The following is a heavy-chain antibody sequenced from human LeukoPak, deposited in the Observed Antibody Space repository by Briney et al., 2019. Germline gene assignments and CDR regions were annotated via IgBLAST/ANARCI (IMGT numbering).Heavy chain of an antibody. CDR1: GGSFSGYY. J-gene: IGHJ4*02. Sequence: PSETLSLTCAVYGGSFSGYYWSWIRQPPGKGLEWIGEINHSGSTNYNPSLKSRVTISVDTSKNQFSLKLSSVTAADTAVYYCARHLPPPYSSSWPVDYWGQGTLVTVSS. CDR2: INHSGST. V-gene: IGHV4-34*01. D-gene: IGHD6-13*01. CDR3: ARHLPPPYSSSWPVDY.